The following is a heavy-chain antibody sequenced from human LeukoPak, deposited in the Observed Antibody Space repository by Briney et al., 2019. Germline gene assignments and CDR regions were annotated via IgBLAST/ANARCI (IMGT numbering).Heavy chain of an antibody. Sequence: ASVKVSCKASGYTFTSYYMHWVRQAPGQGLEWMGWINPNSGGTNYAQKFQGRVTMTRDTSISTAYMELSRLRSDDTAVYYCARDKSRAAAGNWFDPWGQGTLVTVSS. CDR1: GYTFTSYY. CDR3: ARDKSRAAAGNWFDP. V-gene: IGHV1-2*02. J-gene: IGHJ5*02. D-gene: IGHD6-13*01. CDR2: INPNSGGT.